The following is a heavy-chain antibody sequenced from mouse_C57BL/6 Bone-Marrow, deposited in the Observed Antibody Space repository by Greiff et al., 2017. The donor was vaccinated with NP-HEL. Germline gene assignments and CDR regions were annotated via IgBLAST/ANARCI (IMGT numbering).Heavy chain of an antibody. J-gene: IGHJ4*01. D-gene: IGHD2-5*01. Sequence: VQLQQPGPELVKPGASVKISCKASGYAFTSSWMNWVKQRPGKGLEWIGRIYPGDGDTNYNGKFKGKATLTADKSSSTAYMQLSSLTSEDSAVYLCSRAYSNLYAMDYWGQGTSVTVSS. CDR3: SRAYSNLYAMDY. CDR1: GYAFTSSW. V-gene: IGHV1-82*01. CDR2: IYPGDGDT.